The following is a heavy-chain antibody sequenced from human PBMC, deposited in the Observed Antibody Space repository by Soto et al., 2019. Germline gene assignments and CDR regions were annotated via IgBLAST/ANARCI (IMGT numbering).Heavy chain of an antibody. J-gene: IGHJ3*02. Sequence: XGSLRLSCAASGLTSSSYCIHWVRQAPGKGLVWVSRISDAVSDTYYGDSVKGRFTISRDNAKNTLYLQMNSLRAEDTAVYYCTRALDGTRNGFDIYGEAIKVTFTS. D-gene: IGHD2-2*01. V-gene: IGHV3-74*01. CDR2: ISDAVSDT. CDR3: TRALDGTRNGFDI. CDR1: GLTSSSYC.